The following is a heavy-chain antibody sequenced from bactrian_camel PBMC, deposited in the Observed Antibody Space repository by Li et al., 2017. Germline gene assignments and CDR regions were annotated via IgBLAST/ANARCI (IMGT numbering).Heavy chain of an antibody. V-gene: IGHV3S53*01. CDR1: EFMNC. Sequence: HVQLVEAGGGSVQDGGSLRLSCVASEFMNCMGWFRLASGNEREGVAAIDSDGKTYYAESVKGRFTISRDNAKNSVYLQMNSLKLEDSAMYYCAADFGPYCSGSFLARRANFEGQGTQVTVS. J-gene: IGHJ4*01. D-gene: IGHD2*01. CDR2: IDSDGKT.